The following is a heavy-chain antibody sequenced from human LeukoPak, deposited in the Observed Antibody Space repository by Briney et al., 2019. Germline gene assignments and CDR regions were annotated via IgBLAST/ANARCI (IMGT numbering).Heavy chain of an antibody. J-gene: IGHJ4*02. CDR2: IYYSGST. D-gene: IGHD3-10*01. CDR3: ARATTLTYYYGSGSHAAFDY. V-gene: IGHV4-39*07. Sequence: PSETLSFTCTVSGFSSSSSSYYWGGIRQPPGKGLEWIGSIYYSGSTYYNPSLKSRVTISVDTSKNQFSLKLSSVTTADTAVYYCARATTLTYYYGSGSHAAFDYWGQGNLVTVSS. CDR1: GFSSSSSSYY.